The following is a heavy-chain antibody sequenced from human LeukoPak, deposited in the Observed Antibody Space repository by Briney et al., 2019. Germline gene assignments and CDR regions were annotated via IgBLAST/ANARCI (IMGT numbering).Heavy chain of an antibody. CDR1: GFTFSSYS. D-gene: IGHD6-13*01. Sequence: PGGSLRLSCAASGFTFSSYSMSWVRQAPGKGLEWVSYISSSSSTIYYADSVKGRFTISRDNAKNSLYLQMNSLRAEDTAVYYCARDAENFYSSSWYIWFDPWGQGTLVTVSS. V-gene: IGHV3-48*01. J-gene: IGHJ5*02. CDR3: ARDAENFYSSSWYIWFDP. CDR2: ISSSSSTI.